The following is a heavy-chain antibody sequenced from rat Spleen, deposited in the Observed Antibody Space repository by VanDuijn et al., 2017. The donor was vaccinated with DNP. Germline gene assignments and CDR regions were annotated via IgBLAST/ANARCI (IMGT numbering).Heavy chain of an antibody. V-gene: IGHV2-77*01. CDR3: ALTGLGY. D-gene: IGHD1-4*01. J-gene: IGHJ2*01. CDR2: IWGDGNT. Sequence: QVQMKETGPGLVQTTQTLSVTCTVSGFSLTSYGVHWVRQAPGKGLEWMGIIWGDGNTAYNSALKSRLSISRDTSKSQVFLTMNSLQTDDTAVYYCALTGLGYWGQGVMVTVSS. CDR1: GFSLTSYG.